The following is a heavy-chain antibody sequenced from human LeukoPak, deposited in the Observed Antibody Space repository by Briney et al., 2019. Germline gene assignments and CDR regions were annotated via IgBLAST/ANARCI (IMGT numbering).Heavy chain of an antibody. CDR1: GFSLTTTGVG. V-gene: IGHV2-5*02. Sequence: ESGPTLVNPTQTLTLTCTFSGFSLTTTGVGVGWIRQPPGKALEWLALIYWDGDKRYSPSLNSRLTITKDTSKNQVVLRMTNMDPVDTATYYCAHFRHGYNLYYFDYWGQGILVTVSS. D-gene: IGHD5-24*01. J-gene: IGHJ4*02. CDR3: AHFRHGYNLYYFDY. CDR2: IYWDGDK.